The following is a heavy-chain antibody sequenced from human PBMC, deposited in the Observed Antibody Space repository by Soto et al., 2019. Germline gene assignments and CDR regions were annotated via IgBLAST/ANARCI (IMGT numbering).Heavy chain of an antibody. CDR1: GFTFRSYG. CDR3: AKPRSSLEWPPFDP. V-gene: IGHV3-33*03. D-gene: IGHD3-3*01. Sequence: QVKLVESGGGVVQPGRSRRLSCVTSGFTFRSYGMHWVRQSPGKGLEWVAVIKSDGITADYIESVKGRFIISRDNSKKTVYLQMNKLRPEDTGIYYCAKPRSSLEWPPFDPWGQGTLVTVSS. CDR2: IKSDGITA. J-gene: IGHJ5*02.